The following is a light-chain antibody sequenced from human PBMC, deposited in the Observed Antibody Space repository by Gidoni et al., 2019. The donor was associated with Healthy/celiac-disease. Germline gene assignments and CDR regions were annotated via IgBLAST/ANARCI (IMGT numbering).Light chain of an antibody. V-gene: IGKV1-39*01. CDR3: QQSYSTP. CDR2: AAS. J-gene: IGKJ1*01. Sequence: DIQMTQSPSSLSASVGDRVTITCRASKSISSYLNWYQQKPGKAPKLLIYAASSLQSGVPSRFSGSGSGTDFTLTISSLQPEDFATYYCQQSYSTPFGQGTKVEIK. CDR1: KSISSY.